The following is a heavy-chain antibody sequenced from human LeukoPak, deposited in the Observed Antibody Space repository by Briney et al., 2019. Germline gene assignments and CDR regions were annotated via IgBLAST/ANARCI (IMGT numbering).Heavy chain of an antibody. CDR2: IIPILGIA. V-gene: IGHV1-69*04. Sequence: SVKVSCKASGGTFSSYAISWVRQAPGHGLEWMGRIIPILGIANYAQKFQGRVTITADKSTSTAYMELSSLRSEDTAVYYCARGGDYDFWSGYYWGYYYYMDVWGKGTTVTVSS. CDR1: GGTFSSYA. J-gene: IGHJ6*03. D-gene: IGHD3-3*01. CDR3: ARGGDYDFWSGYYWGYYYYMDV.